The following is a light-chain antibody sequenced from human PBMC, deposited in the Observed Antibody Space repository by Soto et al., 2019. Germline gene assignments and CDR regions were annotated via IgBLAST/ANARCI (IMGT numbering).Light chain of an antibody. CDR1: SSNIGAGYD. J-gene: IGLJ2*01. Sequence: QAVVTQPPSVSGAPGQRVTISCTGSSSNIGAGYDVHWYQQLPGTAPKLLIYGNSNRPSGVPDRFSGSKSGTSASLAITGLQAEDEADYYCQSYDSSLSGWVVFGGGTKVTVL. V-gene: IGLV1-40*01. CDR2: GNS. CDR3: QSYDSSLSGWVV.